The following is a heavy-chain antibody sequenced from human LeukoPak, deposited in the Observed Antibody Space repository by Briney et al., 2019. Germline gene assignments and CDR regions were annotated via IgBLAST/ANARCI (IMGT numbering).Heavy chain of an antibody. CDR2: IKSKTDGGTT. D-gene: IGHD3-16*02. J-gene: IGHJ4*02. Sequence: GGSLRLSCAASGFTFSNAWMSWVRQAPGKGLEWVGRIKSKTDGGTTDYAAPVKGRFTISRDDSKNTLYLQMNSLKAEDTAVYYCITFLDWGSYHNPLDYWGQGTLVTVSS. V-gene: IGHV3-15*01. CDR3: ITFLDWGSYHNPLDY. CDR1: GFTFSNAW.